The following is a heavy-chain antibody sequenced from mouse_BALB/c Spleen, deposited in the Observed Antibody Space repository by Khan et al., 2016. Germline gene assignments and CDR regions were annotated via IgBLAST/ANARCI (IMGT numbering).Heavy chain of an antibody. CDR3: ARGGITTVVARGLDY. J-gene: IGHJ2*01. CDR2: IDPYNGGT. V-gene: IGHV1S135*01. Sequence: LQQSGPELVKPGASVKVSCKASGYAFTSYNMYWVKQSHGKSLEWIGYIDPYNGGTNYNQKFKGKATLTVDKSSSTAYMHLNSLTSEDSAVYYCARGGITTVVARGLDYWGQGTTLTVSS. CDR1: GYAFTSYN. D-gene: IGHD1-1*01.